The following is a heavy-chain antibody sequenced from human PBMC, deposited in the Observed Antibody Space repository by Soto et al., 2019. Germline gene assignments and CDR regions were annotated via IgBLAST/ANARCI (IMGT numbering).Heavy chain of an antibody. V-gene: IGHV1-69*01. CDR1: GGTFSSYA. J-gene: IGHJ5*02. CDR2: IIPIFGTA. Sequence: QVQLVQSGAEVKKPGSSVKVSCKASGGTFSSYAISWVRQAPGQGLEWMGGIIPIFGTANYAQKFQGRVTITADEATSTAYMELISLRSEDTAVYYCAREIYYVGANTGNLFDPWGQGTLVTVSS. D-gene: IGHD1-26*01. CDR3: AREIYYVGANTGNLFDP.